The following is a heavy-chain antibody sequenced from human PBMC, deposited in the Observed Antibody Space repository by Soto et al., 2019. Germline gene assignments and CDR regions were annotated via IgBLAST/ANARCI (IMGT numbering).Heavy chain of an antibody. V-gene: IGHV1-18*01. J-gene: IGHJ1*01. CDR2: ISAYNGNT. Sequence: ASVKVSFKASGYTFTSYGISWVRQAPGQGLEWMGWISAYNGNTNYAQKLQGRVTMTTDTSTSTAYMELRSLRSDDTAVYYCARYFPAGVCSSTRCWTEYLQHWGQGTLVTVSS. D-gene: IGHD2-2*01. CDR1: GYTFTSYG. CDR3: ARYFPAGVCSSTRCWTEYLQH.